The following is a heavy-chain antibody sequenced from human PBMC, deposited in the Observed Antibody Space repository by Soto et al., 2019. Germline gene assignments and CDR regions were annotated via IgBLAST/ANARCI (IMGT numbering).Heavy chain of an antibody. J-gene: IGHJ4*02. Sequence: SETLSLTCTVSGGSISSSSYYWGWIRQPPGKGLEWIGSIYYSGSTYYNPSLKSRVTISVDTSKNQFSLKLRSVTAADTAVYYCARHTEYSSGPFDYWGLGTLVTSPQ. D-gene: IGHD5-18*01. CDR3: ARHTEYSSGPFDY. CDR2: IYYSGST. V-gene: IGHV4-39*01. CDR1: GGSISSSSYY.